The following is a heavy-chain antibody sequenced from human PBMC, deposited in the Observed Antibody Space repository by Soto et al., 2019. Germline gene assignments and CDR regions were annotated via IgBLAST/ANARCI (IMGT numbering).Heavy chain of an antibody. CDR2: ISAYNCNT. V-gene: IGHV1-18*04. CDR1: GYAFSDHG. D-gene: IGHD6-6*01. J-gene: IGHJ4*02. CDR3: ARDHRYSSSFFDS. Sequence: QVRLVLSGDELKKPGASMKVSCKASGYAFSDHGISWVRKAPGQGLEWIGWISAYNCNTNYAQKFQGRVTVTTDASTATAYMEVRSLTSDDTAVYYCARDHRYSSSFFDSWGQGTLITVSS.